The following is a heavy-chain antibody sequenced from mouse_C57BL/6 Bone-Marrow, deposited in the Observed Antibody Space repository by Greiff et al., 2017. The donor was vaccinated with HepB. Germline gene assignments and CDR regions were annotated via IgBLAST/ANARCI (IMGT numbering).Heavy chain of an antibody. CDR2: INPGSGGT. CDR3: GGSEDYEVDY. CDR1: GYAFTNYL. D-gene: IGHD2-4*01. J-gene: IGHJ2*01. V-gene: IGHV1-54*01. Sequence: QVQLQQSGAELVRPGTSVKVSCKASGYAFTNYLIEWVKQRPGQGLEWIGVINPGSGGTNYNEKFKGKATLTADKSSSTAYMQLSSLTSEDSAVYFCGGSEDYEVDYGGQGKALTVTA.